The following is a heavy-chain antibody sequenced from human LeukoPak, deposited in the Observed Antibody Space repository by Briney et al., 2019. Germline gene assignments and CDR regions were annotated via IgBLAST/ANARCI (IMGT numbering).Heavy chain of an antibody. D-gene: IGHD3-22*01. CDR1: GGSFSGYY. CDR2: IYYSGST. J-gene: IGHJ6*02. CDR3: ARDYNYDSSGYYPALGMDV. V-gene: IGHV4-59*01. Sequence: PSETLSLTCAVYGGSFSGYYWSWIRQPPGKGLEWIGYIYYSGSTNYNPSLKSRVTISVDTSKNQFSLKLSSVTAADTAVYYCARDYNYDSSGYYPALGMDVWGQGTTVTVSS.